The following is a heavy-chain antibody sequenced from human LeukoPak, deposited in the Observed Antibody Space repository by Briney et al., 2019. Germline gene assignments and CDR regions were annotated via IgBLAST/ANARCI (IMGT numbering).Heavy chain of an antibody. CDR2: ISGSGGST. Sequence: PGGSLRLSCAASGFTFSSYAMSWVRQAPGKGLEWVSAISGSGGSTYYADSVKGRFTISRDNSKNTLYLQMNSLRAEDTAVYYCARDNYDILTGYYRDYWGQGTLVTVSS. CDR1: GFTFSSYA. J-gene: IGHJ4*02. CDR3: ARDNYDILTGYYRDY. V-gene: IGHV3-23*01. D-gene: IGHD3-9*01.